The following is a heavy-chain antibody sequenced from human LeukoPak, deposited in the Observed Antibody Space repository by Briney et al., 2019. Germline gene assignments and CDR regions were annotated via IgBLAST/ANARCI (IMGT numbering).Heavy chain of an antibody. CDR1: GFTFSSYA. CDR3: ARGYSYGYFDY. J-gene: IGHJ4*02. D-gene: IGHD5-18*01. CDR2: IYTVGNT. V-gene: IGHV3-53*01. Sequence: PGGSLRLSCAASGFTFSSYAMSWVRQAPGRGLEWVSVIYTVGNTYYAESVKGRFTISRDNSKNTLYLQMNSLRAEDTAVYYCARGYSYGYFDYWGQGTLVTVSS.